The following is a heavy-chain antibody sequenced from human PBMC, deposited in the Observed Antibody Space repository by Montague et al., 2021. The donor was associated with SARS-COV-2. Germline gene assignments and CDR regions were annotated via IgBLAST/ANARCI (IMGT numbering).Heavy chain of an antibody. D-gene: IGHD2-15*01. CDR2: IYQTGST. J-gene: IGHJ5*02. V-gene: IGHV4-59*01. Sequence: SETLSFTCTVSGGSINGYYWTWIRQSPGKGLEWIGYIYQTGSTKYNPSLNSRATMSLDTSNNQFSLKLTSVTAADSTIYYCARDLSRAFCEGDSCYSETWFDPWGQGALVSVSS. CDR3: ARDLSRAFCEGDSCYSETWFDP. CDR1: GGSINGYY.